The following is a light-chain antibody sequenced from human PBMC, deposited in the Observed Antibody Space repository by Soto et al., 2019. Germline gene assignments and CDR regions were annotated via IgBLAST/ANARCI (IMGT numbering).Light chain of an antibody. Sequence: DIQMTQSPSTLSASVGDIVTITCRATQSISASLAWYQQKPGEAPTLLIYDASSLESGVPSRFSGGGSETEFTLTISSLQPDDVATYYCQHYDEYPWTFGQGTKVDIK. CDR1: QSISAS. CDR3: QHYDEYPWT. J-gene: IGKJ1*01. CDR2: DAS. V-gene: IGKV1-5*01.